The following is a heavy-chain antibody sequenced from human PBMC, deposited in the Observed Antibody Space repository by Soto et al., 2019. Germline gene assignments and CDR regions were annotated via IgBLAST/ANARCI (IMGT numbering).Heavy chain of an antibody. Sequence: QVQLVESGGGVVQPGRSLRLSCAASGFTFSSYAMHWVRQAPGKGLEWVAVISYDGSNKYYADSVKGRFTISRDNSKNTRYLQMNSLRAEDTAVYYCARDPPLLYCSGWYYYFDYWGQGTLVTVSS. CDR1: GFTFSSYA. CDR3: ARDPPLLYCSGWYYYFDY. V-gene: IGHV3-30-3*01. D-gene: IGHD6-19*01. J-gene: IGHJ4*02. CDR2: ISYDGSNK.